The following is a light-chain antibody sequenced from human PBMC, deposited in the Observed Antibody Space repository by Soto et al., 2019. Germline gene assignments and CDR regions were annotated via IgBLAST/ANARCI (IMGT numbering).Light chain of an antibody. CDR1: QTISSW. CDR3: QQYKDYET. CDR2: KAS. Sequence: DIQMTQSPSTLSGSVGDRVTITCRASQTISSWLAWYQQKPGKTPKLLIYKASSLESGAPSRFSGSGSGTEFTLTISSLQPDDFATYYCQQYKDYETFGQGTKVDIK. V-gene: IGKV1-5*03. J-gene: IGKJ1*01.